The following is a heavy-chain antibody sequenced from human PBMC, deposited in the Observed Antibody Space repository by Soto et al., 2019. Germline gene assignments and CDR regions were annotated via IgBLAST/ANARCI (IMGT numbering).Heavy chain of an antibody. CDR1: GFTFISYA. CDR3: AKDIVVIPAANDAFDI. V-gene: IGHV3-23*01. J-gene: IGHJ3*02. D-gene: IGHD2-2*01. CDR2: ISGSAGST. Sequence: QTGGSLRLSCAASGFTFISYAMIWVRHAPGKGLEWVSAISGSAGSTYYADSVKGRFTVSRDNSKNTLYLQMNSLRAEDTAVYYCAKDIVVIPAANDAFDIWGQGTMVTVSS.